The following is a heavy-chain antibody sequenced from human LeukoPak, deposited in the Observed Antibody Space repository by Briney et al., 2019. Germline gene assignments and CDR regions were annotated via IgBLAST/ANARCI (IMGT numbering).Heavy chain of an antibody. J-gene: IGHJ4*02. D-gene: IGHD3-10*01. CDR1: GGSFSGYY. Sequence: SETLSLTCAVFGGSFSGYYWTWIRQSPGKGLEWIGEINHSGRTNYNPSLKSRVTISVDTPMNQFSLKLTSVTAADTAVYYCARRRHGSGNYYTQNYFDDWGQGTLVIVSS. CDR3: ARRRHGSGNYYTQNYFDD. CDR2: INHSGRT. V-gene: IGHV4-34*01.